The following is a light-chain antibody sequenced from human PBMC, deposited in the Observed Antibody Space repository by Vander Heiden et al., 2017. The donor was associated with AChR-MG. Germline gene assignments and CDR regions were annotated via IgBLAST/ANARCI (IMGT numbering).Light chain of an antibody. Sequence: ESVLTQPPGTLSLSPGERATLSCRASESASRFYLAWYQQKPGQAPRLLIYGASSRATGIPDRFSGSGSGTDFTLTISRLEPEDFAVYYCQQYGSSRTFGQGTKVEIK. J-gene: IGKJ1*01. CDR2: GAS. CDR1: ESASRFY. V-gene: IGKV3-20*01. CDR3: QQYGSSRT.